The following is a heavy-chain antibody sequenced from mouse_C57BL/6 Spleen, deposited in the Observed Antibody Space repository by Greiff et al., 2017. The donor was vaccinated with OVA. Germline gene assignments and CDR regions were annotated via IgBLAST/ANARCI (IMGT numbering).Heavy chain of an antibody. D-gene: IGHD2-5*01. J-gene: IGHJ3*01. CDR1: GYTFTSYW. Sequence: QVQLQQPGAELVKPGASVKMSCKASGYTFTSYWITWVKQRPGQGLEWIGDIYPGCGSTNSNEKFKSKATLTVDTSSSTAYLQLSSLTSEDSAVYYCARMRNSNYDWFAYWGQGTLVTVSA. CDR2: IYPGCGST. CDR3: ARMRNSNYDWFAY. V-gene: IGHV1-55*01.